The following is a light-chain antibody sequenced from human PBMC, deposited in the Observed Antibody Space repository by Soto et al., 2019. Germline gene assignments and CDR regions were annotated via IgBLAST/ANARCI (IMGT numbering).Light chain of an antibody. Sequence: QSVLTQAASVSGSPGQSITISCTGTSSDVGGYGFVSWYQQHPGKAPKLIIYEVTHRPSGVSNRFSGSKSGNTASLTISGLQAEDEADSFCSSYTTNSTLVVFGGGTKLRP. CDR3: SSYTTNSTLVV. J-gene: IGLJ2*01. CDR2: EVT. CDR1: SSDVGGYGF. V-gene: IGLV2-14*01.